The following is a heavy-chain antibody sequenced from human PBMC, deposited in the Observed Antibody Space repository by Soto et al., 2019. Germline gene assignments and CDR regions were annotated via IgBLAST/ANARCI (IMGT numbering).Heavy chain of an antibody. CDR1: GYTFTSYD. J-gene: IGHJ4*02. CDR3: ARGEIAAAGTEHDY. D-gene: IGHD6-13*01. Sequence: ASVKVSCKASGYTFTSYDINWVRQATGQGLEWMGWMNPNSGNTGYAQKFQGRVTMTRNTSISTAYMELSSLRSEDTAVYYCARGEIAAAGTEHDYWGQGTLVTVSS. V-gene: IGHV1-8*01. CDR2: MNPNSGNT.